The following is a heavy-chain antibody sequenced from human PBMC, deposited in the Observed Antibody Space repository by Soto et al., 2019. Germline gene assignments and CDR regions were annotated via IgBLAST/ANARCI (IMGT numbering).Heavy chain of an antibody. CDR3: ARGFAIGWYTYFFDL. Sequence: SETLSLTCAVSGGSISSRGYSWSWIRQPPGKGLEWIGYIYHSGSTHYNPSLKSRVTMSVDTSKNQFSLKLNSVTAADTAVYYCARGFAIGWYTYFFDLWGQGPLVTVSS. D-gene: IGHD6-19*01. CDR2: IYHSGST. V-gene: IGHV4-30-2*01. CDR1: GGSISSRGYS. J-gene: IGHJ4*02.